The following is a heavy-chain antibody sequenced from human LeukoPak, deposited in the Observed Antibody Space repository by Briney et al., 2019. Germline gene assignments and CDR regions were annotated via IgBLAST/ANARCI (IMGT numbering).Heavy chain of an antibody. V-gene: IGHV4-34*01. CDR3: AGHVSAAAGGR. CDR1: GGSVRDNY. J-gene: IGHJ4*02. CDR2: IHHSGST. D-gene: IGHD6-13*01. Sequence: PSETLSLTCAVYGGSVRDNYWSWIRQPPGKGLEWIGEIHHSGSTKYNPSLKSRVTISLDTSKNQFSLKLNSMTAADTAVYYCAGHVSAAAGGRWGQGTLVTVSS.